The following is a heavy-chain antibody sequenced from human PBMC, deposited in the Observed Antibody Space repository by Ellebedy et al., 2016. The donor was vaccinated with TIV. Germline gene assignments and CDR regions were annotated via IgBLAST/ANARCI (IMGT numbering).Heavy chain of an antibody. CDR1: SYSISSGYY. CDR2: INHSGRT. D-gene: IGHD5-24*01. Sequence: MPSETLSLTCTVSSYSISSGYYWGWIRQPPGKGLEWIGSINHSGRTFYNPFLKSRVTISVDTSKNQFSLKLSSVTAADTAVYYCASGRWLPLPGSWGQGTLVTVSS. CDR3: ASGRWLPLPGS. V-gene: IGHV4-38-2*02. J-gene: IGHJ5*02.